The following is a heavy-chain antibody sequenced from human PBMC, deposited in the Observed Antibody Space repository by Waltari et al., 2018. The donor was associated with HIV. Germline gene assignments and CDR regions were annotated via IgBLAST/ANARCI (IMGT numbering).Heavy chain of an antibody. D-gene: IGHD3-10*02. CDR1: GLTLRSHW. V-gene: IGHV3-74*01. CDR3: VKDMFGEYDS. Sequence: EEQVAAPGGAFFLPGGSLSRSCAAPGLTLRSHWMHCVRQTPGKGLVWVSRINSDGSRIDYAGSVRGRFTISRDSANNTLYLQMNSLRGEDTAMYYCVKDMFGEYDSGGQGTLVTVSS. CDR2: INSDGSRI. J-gene: IGHJ5*01.